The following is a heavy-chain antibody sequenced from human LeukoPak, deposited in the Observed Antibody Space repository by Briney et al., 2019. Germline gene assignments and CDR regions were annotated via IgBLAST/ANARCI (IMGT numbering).Heavy chain of an antibody. CDR1: GFTFSSYA. Sequence: PGGSLRLSCAASGFTFSSYAMSWVRQAPGKGLEWVSAISGSGGSTYYADSVKGRFTISRDNSKNTLYLQMNSLRAEDTAVYYCARSDSVAGTLIDYWGQGTLVTVSS. CDR2: ISGSGGST. CDR3: ARSDSVAGTLIDY. V-gene: IGHV3-23*01. D-gene: IGHD6-19*01. J-gene: IGHJ4*02.